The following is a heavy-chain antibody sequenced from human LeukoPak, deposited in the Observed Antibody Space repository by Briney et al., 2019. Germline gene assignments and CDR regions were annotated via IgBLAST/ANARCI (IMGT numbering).Heavy chain of an antibody. V-gene: IGHV3-23*01. CDR2: ISGSGVTT. D-gene: IGHD1-26*01. J-gene: IGHJ4*02. Sequence: GGSLRLSCAASGFTFSSYAMTWGRQAPGKGLAWGSTISGSGVTTYYTDSVKGRFTISRDNSKNTRYLQMNSLRAEDTAVYYCAKDLTIVGATINFDYWGQGTLVTVSS. CDR3: AKDLTIVGATINFDY. CDR1: GFTFSSYA.